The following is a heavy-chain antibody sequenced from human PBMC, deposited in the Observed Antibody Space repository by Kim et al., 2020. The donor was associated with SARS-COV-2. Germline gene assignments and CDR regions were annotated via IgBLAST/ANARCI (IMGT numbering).Heavy chain of an antibody. CDR3: ARDSRFDCSSTSCYRPDAFDI. J-gene: IGHJ3*02. D-gene: IGHD2-2*01. Sequence: ASVKVSCKASGYTFTSYAMNWVRQAPGQGLEWMGWINTNTGNPTYAQGFTGRFVFSLDTSVSTAYLQISSLKAEDTAVYYCARDSRFDCSSTSCYRPDAFDIWGQGTMVTVSS. V-gene: IGHV7-4-1*02. CDR2: INTNTGNP. CDR1: GYTFTSYA.